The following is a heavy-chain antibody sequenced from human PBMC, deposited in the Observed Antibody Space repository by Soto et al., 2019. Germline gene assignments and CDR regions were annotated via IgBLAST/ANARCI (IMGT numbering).Heavy chain of an antibody. J-gene: IGHJ4*02. D-gene: IGHD2-2*01. V-gene: IGHV5-51*01. CDR2: IYPGDSDT. CDR1: GYSFTSYW. Sequence: GESLKISCKGSGYSFTSYWIGWVRQMPGKGLEWMGIIYPGDSDTRYSPSFQGQVTISADKSISTAYLQWSSLKASDTAIYYCARSRGGFGSSTSCPDYWGQGTLVTVSS. CDR3: ARSRGGFGSSTSCPDY.